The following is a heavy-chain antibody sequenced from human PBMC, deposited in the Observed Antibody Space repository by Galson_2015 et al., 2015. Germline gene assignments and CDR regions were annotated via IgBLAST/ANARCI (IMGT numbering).Heavy chain of an antibody. D-gene: IGHD6-19*01. CDR3: ARVAGQLPYYYGMDL. Sequence: SLRLSCAASGFSVNSDYISWVRQAPGKGLEWVAIIYNETMTYYADSVMGRFTISRDNSRKTVHLQMDRLRVDDTAVYYCARVAGQLPYYYGMDLWGQGTTVTVYS. V-gene: IGHV3-53*01. CDR1: GFSVNSDY. CDR2: IYNETMT. J-gene: IGHJ6*02.